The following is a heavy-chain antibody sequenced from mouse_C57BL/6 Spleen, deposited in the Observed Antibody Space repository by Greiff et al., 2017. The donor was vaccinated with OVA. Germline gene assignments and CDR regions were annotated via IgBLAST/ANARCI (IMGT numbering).Heavy chain of an antibody. V-gene: IGHV14-4*01. J-gene: IGHJ3*01. D-gene: IGHD2-3*01. CDR3: TTVYDSYYLFAY. CDR2: IDPENGDT. CDR1: GFNIKGDY. Sequence: VQLQQSGAELVRPGASVKLSCTASGFNIKGDYMHWVKQRPEQGLEWIGGIDPENGDTEYTAKFQGKATITADTSSNTAYLQLSSLTSEDTAVYYCTTVYDSYYLFAYWGQGTLVTVSA.